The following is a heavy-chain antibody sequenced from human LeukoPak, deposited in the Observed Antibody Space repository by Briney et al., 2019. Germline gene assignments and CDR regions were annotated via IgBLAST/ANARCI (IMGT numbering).Heavy chain of an antibody. D-gene: IGHD6-13*01. CDR2: IYYSGST. CDR1: GGSISSYY. V-gene: IGHV4-59*01. J-gene: IGHJ4*02. Sequence: SETLSLTCTVTGGSISSYYWSWIRPPPGKGLEWIGYIYYSGSTNYNPSLKSRVTISVDTSKNQFSLQLSSVTAADTAVYYCARGGAAADYWGQGTQVTVSS. CDR3: ARGGAAADY.